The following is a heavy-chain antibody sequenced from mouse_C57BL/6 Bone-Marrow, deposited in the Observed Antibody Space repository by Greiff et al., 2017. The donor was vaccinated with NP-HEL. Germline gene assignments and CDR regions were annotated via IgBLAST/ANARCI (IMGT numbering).Heavy chain of an antibody. CDR1: GFSLTSYG. D-gene: IGHD2-1*01. CDR2: LWSGGST. Sequence: VQLQESGPGLVQPSQSLSITCTVSGFSLTSYGVHWVRQSPGKGLEWLGVLWSGGSTDYNAAFISRLSISKDNSKSQVFFKMNRLQADDTAIYYCASYGNYFYAMDYWGQGTSVTVSS. V-gene: IGHV2-2*01. J-gene: IGHJ4*01. CDR3: ASYGNYFYAMDY.